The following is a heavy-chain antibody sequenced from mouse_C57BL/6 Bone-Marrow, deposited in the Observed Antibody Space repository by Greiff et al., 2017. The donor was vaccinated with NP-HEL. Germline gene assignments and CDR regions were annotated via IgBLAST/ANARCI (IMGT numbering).Heavy chain of an antibody. V-gene: IGHV1-82*01. D-gene: IGHD2-5*01. CDR1: GYAFSSSW. J-gene: IGHJ1*03. CDR2: IYPGDGDT. Sequence: VQLQESGPELVKPGASVKISCKASGYAFSSSWMNWVQQRPGKGLEWIGRIYPGDGDTNYNGKFKGKATLTADKSSSTAYMQLSSLTSEDSAVYFCARASYYSNYWYFDVWGTGTTVTVSS. CDR3: ARASYYSNYWYFDV.